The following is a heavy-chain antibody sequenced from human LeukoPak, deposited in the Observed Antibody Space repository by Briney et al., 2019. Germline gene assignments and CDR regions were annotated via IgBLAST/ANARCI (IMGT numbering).Heavy chain of an antibody. V-gene: IGHV3-11*01. Sequence: GGSLRLSCAASGFTFSDYYMSWIRQAPGKGLEWVSYISSSGSTIYYADSVKGRFTISRDNAKNSLYLQMNSLRAEDTAVYYCARPPVSDYYYYGMDVWGQGTTVTVSS. D-gene: IGHD2-8*01. CDR3: ARPPVSDYYYYGMDV. CDR2: ISSSGSTI. J-gene: IGHJ6*02. CDR1: GFTFSDYY.